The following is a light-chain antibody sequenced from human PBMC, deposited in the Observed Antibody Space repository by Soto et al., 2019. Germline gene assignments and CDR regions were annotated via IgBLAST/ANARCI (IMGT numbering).Light chain of an antibody. CDR3: QQYYSTLIT. Sequence: DIVMTQSPDSLAVSLGERATMNCKSSQSVLYSSNNKNYLAWYQQKPGQPPKLLIYWASTRESGVPDRFSGSGSGTDFTLTISSLQAEDVAVYYCQQYYSTLITFGQGTRLEI. CDR1: QSVLYSSNNKNY. CDR2: WAS. J-gene: IGKJ5*01. V-gene: IGKV4-1*01.